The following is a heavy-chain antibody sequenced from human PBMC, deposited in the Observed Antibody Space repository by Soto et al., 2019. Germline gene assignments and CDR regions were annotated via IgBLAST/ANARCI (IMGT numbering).Heavy chain of an antibody. V-gene: IGHV4-30-2*01. J-gene: IGHJ6*02. Sequence: PSETLSLTCAVSGCSISSGGYSWSWIRQPPGKGLEWIGYMYHSGSTYYNPSLKSRVTISIDRSKNQFSLKLSSVTAADTAVYYCARDHYYDSHMEYYYYGMDVWGQGTTVTVSS. CDR3: ARDHYYDSHMEYYYYGMDV. D-gene: IGHD3-22*01. CDR1: GCSISSGGYS. CDR2: MYHSGST.